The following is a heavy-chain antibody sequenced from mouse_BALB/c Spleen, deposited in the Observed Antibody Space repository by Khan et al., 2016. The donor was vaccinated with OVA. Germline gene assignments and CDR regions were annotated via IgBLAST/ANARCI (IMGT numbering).Heavy chain of an antibody. V-gene: IGHV3-2*02. CDR3: ERRGESYKGAMDY. Sequence: VQLQESVPGLVKPSLSLSLTCTVTAYSITSDYAWNWLRQFSGNKFEWMGYISYSGTTSYNPSLTCPISITRDTSKNQFFLQLNSVTTEDTSTYYRERRGESYKGAMDYRGKGTPV. CDR2: ISYSGTT. CDR1: AYSITSDYA. J-gene: IGHJ4*01. D-gene: IGHD2-12*01.